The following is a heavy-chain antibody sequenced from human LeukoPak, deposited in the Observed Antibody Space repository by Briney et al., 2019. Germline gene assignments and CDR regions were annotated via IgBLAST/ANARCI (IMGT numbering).Heavy chain of an antibody. V-gene: IGHV3-21*01. J-gene: IGHJ4*02. CDR3: AGERGVGEFY. CDR1: GFTFSTYT. D-gene: IGHD3-10*01. Sequence: GGSLRLSCAASGFTFSTYTMNWVRQAPGKGLEWVSSISSSSSSIYYADSVKGRFSISRDNAENSLYLQMNSLSAEDTAVYYCAGERGVGEFYWGQGTLVTVSS. CDR2: ISSSSSSI.